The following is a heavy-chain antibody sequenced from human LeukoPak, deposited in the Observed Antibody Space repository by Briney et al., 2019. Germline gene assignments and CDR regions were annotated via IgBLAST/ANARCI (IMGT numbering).Heavy chain of an antibody. J-gene: IGHJ4*02. V-gene: IGHV4-59*01. CDR3: ARGVYIATAQYGY. CDR1: GGSISSYY. CDR2: IYYSGST. Sequence: PSETLSLTCTVSGGSISSYYWSWIRQPPGKGLEWIGYIYYSGSTNYNPSLKSRVTISVDTSKNQFSLKLSSVTAADTAVYYCARGVYIATAQYGYWGQGTLVTVSS. D-gene: IGHD6-13*01.